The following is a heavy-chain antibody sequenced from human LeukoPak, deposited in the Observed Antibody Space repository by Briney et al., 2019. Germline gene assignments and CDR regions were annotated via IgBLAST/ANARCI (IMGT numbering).Heavy chain of an antibody. Sequence: PGGSLRPSCAASGFTFDDYGMNWVRQAPGKGLEWVSGINWNGDNTNYADSVKGRFTISRDNAKNSLYLQMNSLRAEDLALYYCARAPVVDFYYYYYMDVWGKGTTVTVSS. V-gene: IGHV3-20*04. J-gene: IGHJ6*03. CDR2: INWNGDNT. CDR1: GFTFDDYG. D-gene: IGHD4-23*01. CDR3: ARAPVVDFYYYYYMDV.